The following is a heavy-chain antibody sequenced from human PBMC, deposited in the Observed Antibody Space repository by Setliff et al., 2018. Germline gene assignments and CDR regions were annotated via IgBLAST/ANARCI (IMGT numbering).Heavy chain of an antibody. J-gene: IGHJ3*02. V-gene: IGHV4-61*09. D-gene: IGHD2-21*01. CDR1: GDSISSGSYY. CDR2: FHTGGST. CDR3: ARVALVVVIRNAFDI. Sequence: SETLSLTCTVSGDSISSGSYYWTWIRQPAGKGLEWIGHFHTGGSTNYNRSLRSRVSISMDTSKNQFSLKLSSVTAADTAVYYCARVALVVVIRNAFDIWGQGTMVTVSS.